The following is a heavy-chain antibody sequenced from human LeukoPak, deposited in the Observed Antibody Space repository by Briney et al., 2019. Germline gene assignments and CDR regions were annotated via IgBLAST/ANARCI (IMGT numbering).Heavy chain of an antibody. CDR3: ARVFLSYYYDSSGAYGMDV. CDR2: IYPGDSDT. D-gene: IGHD3-22*01. Sequence: GESLKISCKGSGYNFNSYWIAWVRQMPGKGLEWMGFIYPGDSDTRYRPSFQGQVTISADKSISTAYLQWSSLKASDTAMYYCARVFLSYYYDSSGAYGMDVWGQGTTVTVSS. CDR1: GYNFNSYW. J-gene: IGHJ6*02. V-gene: IGHV5-51*01.